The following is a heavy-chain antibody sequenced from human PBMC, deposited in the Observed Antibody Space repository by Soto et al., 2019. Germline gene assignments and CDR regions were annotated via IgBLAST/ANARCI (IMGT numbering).Heavy chain of an antibody. Sequence: QVQLVESGGGVVQPGRSLRLSCAASGFTFSRYGMHWVRQAPGMGLEWVAVIWYDGSNKYYADSVKGRFTISRDNSKNTLYLQMNSLRAEATAVYYCARDRLLLWFGELRFDPWGQGTLVTVSS. J-gene: IGHJ5*02. V-gene: IGHV3-33*01. CDR2: IWYDGSNK. CDR3: ARDRLLLWFGELRFDP. CDR1: GFTFSRYG. D-gene: IGHD3-10*01.